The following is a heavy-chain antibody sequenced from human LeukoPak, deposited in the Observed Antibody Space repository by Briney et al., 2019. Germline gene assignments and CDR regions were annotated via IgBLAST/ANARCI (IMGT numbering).Heavy chain of an antibody. Sequence: PGGSLRLSCAASGFTFSSYWMHWVRQAPGKGLVWVSRINSDGSSTSYADSVKGRFTISRDNAKNTLYLQMNSLRAEDTAVYYCARGGYDFWSGYSQYYFDYWGQGTLVTVSS. CDR1: GFTFSSYW. CDR2: INSDGSST. J-gene: IGHJ4*02. V-gene: IGHV3-74*01. CDR3: ARGGYDFWSGYSQYYFDY. D-gene: IGHD3-3*01.